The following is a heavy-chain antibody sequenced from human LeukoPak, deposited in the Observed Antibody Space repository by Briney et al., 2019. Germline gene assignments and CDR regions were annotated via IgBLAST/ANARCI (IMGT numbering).Heavy chain of an antibody. CDR2: ISGRGGTT. D-gene: IGHD3-22*01. V-gene: IGHV3-23*01. CDR1: GFTFTTYA. J-gene: IGHJ4*02. Sequence: PGGSLRLSCAASGFTFTTYAMSWVRHAPGKGLEWVSAISGRGGTTYYADSVKGRFTIYRDNSKNTVSLQMNSLRAEDTAVYYCARVRGAVAITFLDYWGQGTLVTVSS. CDR3: ARVRGAVAITFLDY.